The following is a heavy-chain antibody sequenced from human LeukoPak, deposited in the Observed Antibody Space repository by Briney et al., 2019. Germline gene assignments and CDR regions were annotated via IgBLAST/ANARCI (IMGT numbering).Heavy chain of an antibody. CDR2: ISSSSSYI. CDR1: GFTFSSYS. J-gene: IGHJ1*01. V-gene: IGHV3-21*01. D-gene: IGHD1-26*01. Sequence: GGSLRLSCAASGFTFSSYSMNWVRQAPGKGLEWVSSISSSSSYIYYADSVKGRFTISRDNAKNSLYLQMNSLRAEDTAVYYCAMPEGRWELPEYFQHWGQGTLVTVSS. CDR3: AMPEGRWELPEYFQH.